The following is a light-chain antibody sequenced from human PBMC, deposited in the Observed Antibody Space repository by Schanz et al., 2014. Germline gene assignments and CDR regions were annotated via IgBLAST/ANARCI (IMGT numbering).Light chain of an antibody. V-gene: IGKV1-39*01. CDR1: QSISTY. J-gene: IGKJ1*01. CDR3: QQYNSYSTWT. CDR2: GAS. Sequence: DIQMTQSPSSLSASVGDRVTITCRASQSISTYLNWYQQKPGKAPKLLIYGASSLQSGVPSRFSGSGSGTEFTLTISSLQPDDFATYYCQQYNSYSTWTFGQGTKVEIK.